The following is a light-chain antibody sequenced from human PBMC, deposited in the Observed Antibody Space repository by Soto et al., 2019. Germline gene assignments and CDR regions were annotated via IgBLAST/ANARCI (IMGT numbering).Light chain of an antibody. V-gene: IGLV2-14*01. CDR2: DVS. Sequence: QSALTQPASVSGSPGQSITISCTGTSSDVGGYNYVSWYQQHPGKAPKLMIYDVSNRPSGVSNRFSGSKSGNTASLTISVLQVEDEADYYCRSYTSSSFWVFGGGTKVTVL. CDR3: RSYTSSSFWV. CDR1: SSDVGGYNY. J-gene: IGLJ3*02.